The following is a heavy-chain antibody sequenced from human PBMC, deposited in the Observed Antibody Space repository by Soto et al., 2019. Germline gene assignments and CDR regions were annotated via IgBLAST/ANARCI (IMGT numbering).Heavy chain of an antibody. CDR2: INPKSGGT. CDR1: GYSFSDYH. J-gene: IGHJ6*02. V-gene: IGHV1-2*04. Sequence: QVQLVQSGAEVKKPGASVRASCKASGYSFSDYHIHWVRQAPGQGLEWLGRINPKSGGTSTAQKFQGWVTMTRDRSISTVYMEFTRLRSDDTAVYFCARGHSTHCSNGVCSFFYNHEMDVWGQGTTVTVSS. CDR3: ARGHSTHCSNGVCSFFYNHEMDV. D-gene: IGHD2-8*01.